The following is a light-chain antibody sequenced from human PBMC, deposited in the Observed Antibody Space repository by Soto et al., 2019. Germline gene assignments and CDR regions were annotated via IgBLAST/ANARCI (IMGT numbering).Light chain of an antibody. Sequence: ETILTQSPASLSLSPGERATLSCRASQSVDRYLAWYQQKPGQAPRLLIYDTSNRATGIPARFSGSGSGTDFTLTINSLEPEDFAIYYCHQRTNWPTTFGQGTRLEIK. CDR3: HQRTNWPTT. CDR2: DTS. J-gene: IGKJ5*01. CDR1: QSVDRY. V-gene: IGKV3-11*01.